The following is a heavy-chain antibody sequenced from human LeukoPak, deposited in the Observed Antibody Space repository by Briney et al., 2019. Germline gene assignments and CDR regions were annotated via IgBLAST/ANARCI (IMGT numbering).Heavy chain of an antibody. J-gene: IGHJ4*02. CDR2: ISYDGSNK. CDR1: GFTFSSYA. D-gene: IGHD2-2*01. CDR3: ARGGDIVVVPAAIAFDY. V-gene: IGHV3-30-3*01. Sequence: GGSLRLSCAASGFTFSSYAMHWVRQAPGKWLEWVADISYDGSNKYYADSVKGRFTISRDNSKNTLYLQMNSLRAEDTAVYYCARGGDIVVVPAAIAFDYWGQGTLVTVSS.